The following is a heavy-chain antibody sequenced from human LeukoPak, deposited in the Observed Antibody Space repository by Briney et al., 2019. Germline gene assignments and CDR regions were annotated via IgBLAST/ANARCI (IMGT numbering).Heavy chain of an antibody. J-gene: IGHJ6*03. Sequence: ASVKVSCKASGGTFSSYAISWVRQAPGQGLEWMGGIIPIFGTANYAQKFQGRVTITADECTSTAYMELSSLRSEDTAVYYCAGNVVEGYYYYYMDVWGKGTTVTVSS. V-gene: IGHV1-69*13. D-gene: IGHD5-24*01. CDR3: AGNVVEGYYYYYMDV. CDR1: GGTFSSYA. CDR2: IIPIFGTA.